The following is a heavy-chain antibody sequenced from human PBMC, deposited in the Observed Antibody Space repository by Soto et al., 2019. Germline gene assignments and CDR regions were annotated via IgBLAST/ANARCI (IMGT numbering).Heavy chain of an antibody. CDR3: AREGYRYDSGMDV. D-gene: IGHD5-18*01. V-gene: IGHV3-33*01. CDR1: GFVFSSYG. CDR2: IYLDGSNT. Sequence: QVQLVESGGGVVQPGRSLRLSCAASGFVFSSYGMDWVRQAPCKRLEWVAIIYLDGSNTYYADSVRGRFTISRDNSKNTLYLQMNSLRVEDTAVYYCAREGYRYDSGMDVWGQGTTVIVSS. J-gene: IGHJ6*02.